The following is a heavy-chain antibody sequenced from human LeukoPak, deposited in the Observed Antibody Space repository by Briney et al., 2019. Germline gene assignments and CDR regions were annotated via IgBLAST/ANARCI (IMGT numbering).Heavy chain of an antibody. Sequence: PGGSLRLSCAASGFTFSSYSMTWVRQAPGKGLEWVSSISSSSSYICYADSVKGRFTISRDNAKNSLYLQMNSLRAEDTAVYYCARASRDGYNDFDYWGQGTLVTVSS. CDR1: GFTFSSYS. J-gene: IGHJ4*02. CDR3: ARASRDGYNDFDY. CDR2: ISSSSSYI. V-gene: IGHV3-21*01. D-gene: IGHD5-24*01.